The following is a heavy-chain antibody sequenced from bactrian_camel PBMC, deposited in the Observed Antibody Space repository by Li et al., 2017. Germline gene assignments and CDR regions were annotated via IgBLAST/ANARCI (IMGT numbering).Heavy chain of an antibody. Sequence: VQLVESGGGLVQPGGSLKLSCVVSGVTFDDYAMAWIRQAPGKGLEWVSTINWSGGSTYYADSVKGRFTISKDNAKNTHNLQMNSLRPEDTAVYYCAARWYESDYGDKADFGYWGQGTQVTVS. CDR3: AARWYESDYGDKADFGY. CDR2: INWSGGST. V-gene: IGHV3-1*01. CDR1: GVTFDDYA. D-gene: IGHD4*01. J-gene: IGHJ6*01.